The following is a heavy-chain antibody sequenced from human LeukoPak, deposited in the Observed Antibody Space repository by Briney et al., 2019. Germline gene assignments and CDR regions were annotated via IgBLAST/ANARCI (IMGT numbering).Heavy chain of an antibody. CDR3: ARGFGYCSGGSCPNYYYYYMDV. J-gene: IGHJ6*03. CDR2: IYYSGST. D-gene: IGHD2-15*01. Sequence: PSETLSLTCTVSGGSISSSSYYWGWIRQPPGKGLEWIGSIYYSGSTYYNPSLKSRVTISVDTSKNQFSLKLSSVTAADTAVYYCARGFGYCSGGSCPNYYYYYMDVWGKGTTVTVSS. CDR1: GGSISSSSYY. V-gene: IGHV4-39*07.